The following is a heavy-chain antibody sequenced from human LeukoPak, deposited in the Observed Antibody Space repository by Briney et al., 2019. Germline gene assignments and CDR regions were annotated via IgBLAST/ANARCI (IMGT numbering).Heavy chain of an antibody. CDR3: AKVGYDYGGNSEDY. CDR1: GFTFSSYG. D-gene: IGHD4-23*01. J-gene: IGHJ4*02. V-gene: IGHV3-30*18. Sequence: GRSLRLSCAASGFTFSSYGMHWVRQAPGKGLEWVAVISYDGSNKYYADSVKGRFTISRDNSKNTLYLQMNSLRAEDTAVYYCAKVGYDYGGNSEDYWGQGTLVTVSS. CDR2: ISYDGSNK.